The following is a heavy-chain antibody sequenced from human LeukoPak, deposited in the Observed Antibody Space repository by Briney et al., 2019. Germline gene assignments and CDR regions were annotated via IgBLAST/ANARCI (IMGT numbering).Heavy chain of an antibody. V-gene: IGHV3-11*01. J-gene: IGHJ6*02. CDR1: GFTFSDYY. D-gene: IGHD2-2*01. CDR3: ARDGCSSASCYGDYYYYGMDV. CDR2: ISSSGSTI. Sequence: GGSLRLSCAASGFTFSDYYMSWIRQAPGKGLEWVSYISSSGSTIYYADSVKGRFTISRDNAKNSLYLQMNSLRAEDTAVYYCARDGCSSASCYGDYYYYGMDVWGQGTTVTVSS.